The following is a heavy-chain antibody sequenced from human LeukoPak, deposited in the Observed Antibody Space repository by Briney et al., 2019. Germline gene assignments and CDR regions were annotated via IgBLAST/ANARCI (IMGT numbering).Heavy chain of an antibody. Sequence: GGSLRLSCAASGFTFSSYWMSWVRQAPGKGLEWVANIKQDGSEKYYVDSVKGRFTISRDNAKNSLYLQMNSLRAEDTALYYCARSEYYYDSSGLDYWGQGTLVTVSS. CDR2: IKQDGSEK. CDR1: GFTFSSYW. J-gene: IGHJ4*02. V-gene: IGHV3-7*03. D-gene: IGHD3-22*01. CDR3: ARSEYYYDSSGLDY.